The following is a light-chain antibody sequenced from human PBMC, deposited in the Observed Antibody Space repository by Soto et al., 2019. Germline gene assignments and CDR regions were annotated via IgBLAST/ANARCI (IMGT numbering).Light chain of an antibody. J-gene: IGKJ4*01. Sequence: EIVLTQSPGTLSLSPGERATLSCRASQSVSSSYLAWYQQKPGQAPRLLIYGASSRATGIPDRFSGSGSGTDFTLTISRLEPEDFAVYYCQQYGSPPWLTFGGGTKV. CDR2: GAS. CDR3: QQYGSPPWLT. V-gene: IGKV3-20*01. CDR1: QSVSSSY.